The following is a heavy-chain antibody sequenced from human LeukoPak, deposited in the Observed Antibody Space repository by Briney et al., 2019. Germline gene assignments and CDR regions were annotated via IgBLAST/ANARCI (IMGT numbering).Heavy chain of an antibody. J-gene: IGHJ5*02. V-gene: IGHV3-21*01. Sequence: PGGSLRLSCAASGFTFSSYSMNWVRQAPGKGLEWVSSISSSSSYIYYADSVKGRFTISRDNAKNSLYLQMNSLRAEDTAVYYCATMTTVTTNNWFDPWGRGTLVTVSS. D-gene: IGHD4-17*01. CDR2: ISSSSSYI. CDR3: ATMTTVTTNNWFDP. CDR1: GFTFSSYS.